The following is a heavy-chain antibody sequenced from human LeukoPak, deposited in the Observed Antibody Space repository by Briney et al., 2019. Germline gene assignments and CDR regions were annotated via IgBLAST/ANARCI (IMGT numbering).Heavy chain of an antibody. CDR2: IYYSGST. Sequence: KPSGTLSLTCTVSGGSISGYYWSWIRQPPGKGLEWIGYIYYSGSTNYNPSLKSRVTISVDTSKNQFSLKLSSVTAADTAVYYCARVRTASGYYYGMDVWGQGTTVTVS. D-gene: IGHD1-14*01. J-gene: IGHJ6*02. CDR1: GGSISGYY. CDR3: ARVRTASGYYYGMDV. V-gene: IGHV4-59*01.